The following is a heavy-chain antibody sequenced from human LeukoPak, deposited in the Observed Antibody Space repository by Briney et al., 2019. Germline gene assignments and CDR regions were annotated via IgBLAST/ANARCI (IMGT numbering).Heavy chain of an antibody. CDR2: IKQDGSEK. Sequence: GGSLRLSCAASGFTFSSYWMSWVRQAPGKGLEWVANIKQDGSEKYYVDSVKGRFTISRDNAKRSVYLQMKSLRADDTALYYCARDPDSRGTEPPFFDHWGRGTLVTVSS. J-gene: IGHJ4*02. D-gene: IGHD1-14*01. CDR3: ARDPDSRGTEPPFFDH. CDR1: GFTFSSYW. V-gene: IGHV3-7*01.